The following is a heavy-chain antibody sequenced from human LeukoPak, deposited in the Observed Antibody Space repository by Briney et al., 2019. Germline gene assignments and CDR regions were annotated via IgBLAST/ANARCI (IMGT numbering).Heavy chain of an antibody. D-gene: IGHD6-19*01. J-gene: IGHJ4*02. Sequence: GGSLRLSCAASGFTFSSYAMSWVRQAPGQGLEWVSAISGSGGSTYYADSVKGRFTISTDNCKNTLYLQMNSPRTEDRALYSCAKNSIAVAGTEYWGQGNLVTVSS. CDR3: AKNSIAVAGTEY. V-gene: IGHV3-23*01. CDR2: ISGSGGST. CDR1: GFTFSSYA.